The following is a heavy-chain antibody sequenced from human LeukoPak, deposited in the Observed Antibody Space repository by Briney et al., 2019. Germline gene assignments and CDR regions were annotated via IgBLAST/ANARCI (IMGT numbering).Heavy chain of an antibody. V-gene: IGHV3-73*01. CDR3: TRRAWGSGWGAFDI. CDR1: GFTFSSYS. D-gene: IGHD6-19*01. J-gene: IGHJ3*02. Sequence: GGSLRLSCAASGFTFSSYSMNWVRQAPGKGLEWVGRIRSKANHYATAYAVSVKGRFTISRDDSKNTAHLQMTRLKTEDTAVYYCTRRAWGSGWGAFDIWGQGTMVTVPS. CDR2: IRSKANHYAT.